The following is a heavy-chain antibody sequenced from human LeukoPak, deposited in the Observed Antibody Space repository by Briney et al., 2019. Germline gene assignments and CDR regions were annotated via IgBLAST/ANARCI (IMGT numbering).Heavy chain of an antibody. V-gene: IGHV3-30*04. CDR1: GFTFSSYA. D-gene: IGHD2-15*01. CDR2: ISYDGRDK. CDR3: ARGYCSGGNCYNFDY. Sequence: GGSLRLSCAASGFTFSSYAMHWVRQAPGKGLEWVAIISYDGRDKYHADSVKGRFTISRDNSKNTLFLQMDSLRPEDTAVYYCARGYCSGGNCYNFDYWGQGTLVTVSS. J-gene: IGHJ4*02.